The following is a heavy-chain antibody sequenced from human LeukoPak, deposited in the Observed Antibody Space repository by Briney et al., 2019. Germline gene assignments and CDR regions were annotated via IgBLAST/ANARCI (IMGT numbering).Heavy chain of an antibody. Sequence: SETLSLTCTVSGGSISSYYWSWIRQPPGKGLEWIGYIYYSGSTNYNPSLKSRVTISVDTSKNQFSLKLSSVTAADTAVYYCARQGYSAYEILDYWGQGTLVAVSS. D-gene: IGHD5-12*01. CDR3: ARQGYSAYEILDY. J-gene: IGHJ4*02. CDR1: GGSISSYY. V-gene: IGHV4-59*08. CDR2: IYYSGST.